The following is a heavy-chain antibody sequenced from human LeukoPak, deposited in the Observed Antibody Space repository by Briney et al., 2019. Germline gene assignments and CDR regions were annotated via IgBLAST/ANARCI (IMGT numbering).Heavy chain of an antibody. V-gene: IGHV4-4*07. CDR3: ARHRPMITFGGVIVLGNAFDI. CDR2: IYISGSA. J-gene: IGHJ3*02. Sequence: SETLSLTCNVSGVSISSHYWSWIRQSAGKGLEWIGRIYISGSANYNPSLKSRVTMSLDTSKNHFSLKLSSVTAADTAVYYCARHRPMITFGGVIVLGNAFDIWGQGTMVTVSS. CDR1: GVSISSHY. D-gene: IGHD3-16*02.